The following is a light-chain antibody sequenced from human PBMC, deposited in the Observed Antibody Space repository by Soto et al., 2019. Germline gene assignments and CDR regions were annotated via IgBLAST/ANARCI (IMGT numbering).Light chain of an antibody. V-gene: IGKV1-33*01. J-gene: IGKJ2*01. CDR1: QDISTH. CDR3: QQYKNYSPST. Sequence: DIQMTQSPSSLSASVGDRVTITCQASQDISTHLTWFQQKPGKAPNLLISDASNLEIGVPSRFSGSGSETEFTLTITSLQPEDFATYYCQQYKNYSPSTFGQGTKLDI. CDR2: DAS.